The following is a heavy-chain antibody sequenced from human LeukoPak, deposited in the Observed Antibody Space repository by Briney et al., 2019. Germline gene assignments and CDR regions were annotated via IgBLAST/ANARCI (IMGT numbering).Heavy chain of an antibody. CDR2: INNSGRT. V-gene: IGHV4-4*07. D-gene: IGHD1-26*01. J-gene: IGHJ4*02. CDR3: ARDLIEWELRYFDY. Sequence: ETLSLTCTVPGGSISSYFWSWIRQPAGKGLEWIGHINNSGRTNYNPSLKSRVTMSVDTSKSQFSLKLSSVTATDTAVYYCARDLIEWELRYFDYWGQGTLVTVSS. CDR1: GGSISSYF.